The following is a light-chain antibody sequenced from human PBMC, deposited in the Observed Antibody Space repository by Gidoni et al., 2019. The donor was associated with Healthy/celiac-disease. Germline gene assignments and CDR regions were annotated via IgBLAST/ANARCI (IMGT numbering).Light chain of an antibody. CDR1: QSVSSY. Sequence: EIVLTQSPATLSLSPVERATLSCRASQSVSSYLAWYQQKPGQAPRLLIYDASNRATGIPARFSGSGSGTDFTLTISSLEPEDFAVYDCQQRSNWPPITFGQGTRLEIK. CDR3: QQRSNWPPIT. CDR2: DAS. J-gene: IGKJ5*01. V-gene: IGKV3-11*01.